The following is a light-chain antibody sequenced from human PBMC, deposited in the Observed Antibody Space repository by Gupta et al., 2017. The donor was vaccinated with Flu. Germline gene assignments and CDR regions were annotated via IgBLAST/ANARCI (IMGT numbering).Light chain of an antibody. V-gene: IGLV3-25*03. J-gene: IGLJ1*01. CDR3: QAAYSSATYV. CDR2: KDS. CDR1: AWSRKL. Sequence: GQTAKSTCSGDAWSRKLVNWCREKPGQAHLLVIYKDSKRPAGVPERFAGSSSGSTVTFTISGGQEEDEADYYCQAAYSSATYVFGAGTKVTVL.